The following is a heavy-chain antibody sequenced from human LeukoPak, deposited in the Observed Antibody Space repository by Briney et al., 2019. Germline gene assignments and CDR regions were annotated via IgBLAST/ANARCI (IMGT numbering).Heavy chain of an antibody. Sequence: PGGSLRLSCAASGFIFSDFYMSWVRQAAGKGLECIAYISPSSHDIIYADSVKGRFTISRDNAKNSLYLQMNSLRAEDTALYYCAKLEYYFDSTGYFDYWGQGTLVTVSS. D-gene: IGHD3-22*01. CDR3: AKLEYYFDSTGYFDY. CDR1: GFIFSDFY. V-gene: IGHV3-11*03. CDR2: ISPSSHDI. J-gene: IGHJ4*02.